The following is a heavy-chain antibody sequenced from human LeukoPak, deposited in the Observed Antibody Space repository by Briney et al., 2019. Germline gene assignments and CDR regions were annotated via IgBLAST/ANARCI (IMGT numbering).Heavy chain of an antibody. CDR3: ARDFWSGYYGLDY. Sequence: VSVKVSCKASGYTFSGYYIHWVRQAPGQGLEWMGWINPNSGGTNYAQNFQGRVTMTRETSISTAYMEVRRLRSDDTAVYYCARDFWSGYYGLDYWGQGTLVTVSS. D-gene: IGHD3-3*01. V-gene: IGHV1-2*02. J-gene: IGHJ4*02. CDR1: GYTFSGYY. CDR2: INPNSGGT.